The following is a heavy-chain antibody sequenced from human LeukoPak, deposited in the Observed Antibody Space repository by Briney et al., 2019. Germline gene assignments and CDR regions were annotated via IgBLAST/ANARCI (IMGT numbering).Heavy chain of an antibody. CDR1: GGSISSSSYY. CDR3: ARHLTIGYCSSTSCHDAFDI. J-gene: IGHJ3*02. CDR2: IYYSGST. D-gene: IGHD2-2*01. Sequence: PSETLSLTCTVSGGSISSSSYYWGWIRQPPGKGLEWIGSIYYSGSTYYNPSLKSRVTISVDTSKNQFSLKLSSVTAADTAVYYCARHLTIGYCSSTSCHDAFDIWGQGTMVTVSS. V-gene: IGHV4-39*01.